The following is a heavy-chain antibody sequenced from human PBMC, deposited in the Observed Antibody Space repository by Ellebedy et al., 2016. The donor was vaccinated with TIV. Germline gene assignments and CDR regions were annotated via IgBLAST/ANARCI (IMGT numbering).Heavy chain of an antibody. CDR1: GFTFSSYA. J-gene: IGHJ4*02. CDR2: ISGSGGRK. Sequence: PGGSLRLSCAASGFTFSSYAMSWVRQAPGKGLEWVSDISGSGGRKYYADSVKGRFTISRDNSKKKLYLQMNSLSAVDTAVYYCATDRGYFTFDYWGQGSLITVSS. CDR3: ATDRGYFTFDY. D-gene: IGHD3-9*01. V-gene: IGHV3-23*01.